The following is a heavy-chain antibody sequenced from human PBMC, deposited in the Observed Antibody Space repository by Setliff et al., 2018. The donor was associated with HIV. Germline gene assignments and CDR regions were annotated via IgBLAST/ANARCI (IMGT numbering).Heavy chain of an antibody. J-gene: IGHJ6*03. D-gene: IGHD3-22*01. CDR3: ARHLYYYDNNGYLQPYYYMDV. CDR1: DGTFRNYY. Sequence: SETLSLTCAVYDGTFRNYYWTWIRQPPGKGLEWIGYIYYSGSASYNPSLKSRVAISVGTSKNQFSLKLSSVTAADTAVYYCARHLYYYDNNGYLQPYYYMDVWGKGTTVTVSS. V-gene: IGHV4-59*08. CDR2: IYYSGSA.